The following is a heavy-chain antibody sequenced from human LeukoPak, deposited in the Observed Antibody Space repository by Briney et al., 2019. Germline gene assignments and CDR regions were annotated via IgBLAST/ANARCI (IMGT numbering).Heavy chain of an antibody. CDR3: ARRRTRAYMDV. Sequence: SETLSLTCTVSGGSISSYYWSWIRQPPGKGLEWIGYIYYSGNTNYNPSLKSRVSISIDTSKNQFSLKLSSVTAADTAVYYCARRRTRAYMDVWGKGTTVTVSS. J-gene: IGHJ6*03. CDR1: GGSISSYY. V-gene: IGHV4-59*12. CDR2: IYYSGNT.